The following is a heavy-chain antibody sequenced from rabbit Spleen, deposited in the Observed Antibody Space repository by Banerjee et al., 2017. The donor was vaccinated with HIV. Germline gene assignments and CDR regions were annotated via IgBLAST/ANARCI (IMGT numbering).Heavy chain of an antibody. CDR1: GFDLSSYYY. CDR3: ARDRGGSGRLGWLDL. Sequence: QEQLVESGGGLVQPEGSLTLTCKASGFDLSSYYYMCWVRQAPGKGLEWIGCIAISSGSTYYASWAKGRFTISKTSSTTVTLQMTSLTAADTATYFCARDRGGSGRLGWLDLWGPGTLVTVS. V-gene: IGHV1S45*01. CDR2: IAISSGST. D-gene: IGHD1-1*01. J-gene: IGHJ5*01.